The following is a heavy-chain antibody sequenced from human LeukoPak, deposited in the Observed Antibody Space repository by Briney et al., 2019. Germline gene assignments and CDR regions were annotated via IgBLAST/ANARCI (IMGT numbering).Heavy chain of an antibody. CDR1: AYSISDGFL. CDR2: IYHSGTT. D-gene: IGHD1-26*01. Sequence: SETLSLTCTVSAYSISDGFLWGWIRQPPGKGLEWIGSIYHSGTTYCNPSLKSRVPMSVDTSTHQFSLKLSSVTAADTAVYYCTRLSHVAGAPKVSWFDPWGQGTLVTVSS. V-gene: IGHV4-38-2*02. CDR3: TRLSHVAGAPKVSWFDP. J-gene: IGHJ5*02.